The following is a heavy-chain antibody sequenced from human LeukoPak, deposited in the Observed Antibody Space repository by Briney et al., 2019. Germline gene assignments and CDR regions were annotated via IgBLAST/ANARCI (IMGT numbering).Heavy chain of an antibody. J-gene: IGHJ4*02. CDR2: MNPNSGNT. Sequence: ASVKVSCKASGYTFTSYDINWVRQATGQGLEWMGWMNPNSGNTGYAQKFQGRVTMTRNTSISTAYMELSSLRSDDTAVYYCARDYYDSSGYYYYFDYWGQGTLVTVSS. D-gene: IGHD3-22*01. CDR3: ARDYYDSSGYYYYFDY. V-gene: IGHV1-8*01. CDR1: GYTFTSYD.